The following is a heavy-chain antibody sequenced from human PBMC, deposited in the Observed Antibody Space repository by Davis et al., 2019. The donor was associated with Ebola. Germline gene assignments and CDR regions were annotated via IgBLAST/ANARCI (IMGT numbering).Heavy chain of an antibody. CDR1: GGSFSNYY. Sequence: MPSETLSLTCAVYGGSFSNYYWSWIRQTPGKGLEWIGEINHSGSSSQNPSLKSRVTISVDTSKNQFSLNLSSLTAADTAVYYCARRGNSGTLRFWGQGTLVTVSS. J-gene: IGHJ4*02. CDR2: INHSGSS. V-gene: IGHV4-34*01. D-gene: IGHD4-23*01. CDR3: ARRGNSGTLRF.